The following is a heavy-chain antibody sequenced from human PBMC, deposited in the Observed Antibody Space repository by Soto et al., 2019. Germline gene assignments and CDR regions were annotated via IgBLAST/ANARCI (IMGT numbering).Heavy chain of an antibody. CDR1: GGSVNSDNYY. CDR3: AREFSNSPEAFDS. J-gene: IGHJ4*02. Sequence: QVHLQESGPGQVKPSETLSLICTVSGGSVNSDNYYWSWIRQPPGRGLEWIGYIYYTGSTNYNPSLKSRVTISVDTSRNQFSLKLNSVTAAHTAVYYCAREFSNSPEAFDSWGQGSLVTVSS. D-gene: IGHD6-6*01. V-gene: IGHV4-61*01. CDR2: IYYTGST.